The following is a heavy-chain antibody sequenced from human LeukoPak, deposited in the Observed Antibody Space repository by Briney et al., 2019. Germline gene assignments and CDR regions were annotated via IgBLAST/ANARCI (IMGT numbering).Heavy chain of an antibody. D-gene: IGHD1-14*01. CDR3: ARGQTEDWFDP. Sequence: SETLSLTCTVSGGSISSYYWSWIRQPPGKGLEWIGYIYYSGRTNYNPSLKSRVTISVDTSKNQFSLNLSSVTAADTAVYYCARGQTEDWFDPWGQGTLVTVSS. J-gene: IGHJ5*02. CDR2: IYYSGRT. CDR1: GGSISSYY. V-gene: IGHV4-59*01.